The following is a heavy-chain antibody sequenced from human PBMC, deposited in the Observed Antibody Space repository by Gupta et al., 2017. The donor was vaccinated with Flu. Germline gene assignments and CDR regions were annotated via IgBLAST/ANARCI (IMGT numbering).Heavy chain of an antibody. Sequence: EAQLLESGGGLVQPGGSVRPSCAASGFTFSSCAMSWNRQAPGKGVEWVSAISGSGGSTYYADSVKGRFTISRDNSKNTLYLQMNSLRAEDTAVYYCAKDRSYGSGSYWGHGTLVTVSS. CDR3: AKDRSYGSGSY. J-gene: IGHJ4*01. V-gene: IGHV3-23*01. CDR2: ISGSGGST. D-gene: IGHD3-10*01. CDR1: GFTFSSCA.